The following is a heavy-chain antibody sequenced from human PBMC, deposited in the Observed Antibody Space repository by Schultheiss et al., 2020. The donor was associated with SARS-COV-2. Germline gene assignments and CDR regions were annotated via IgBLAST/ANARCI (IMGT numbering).Heavy chain of an antibody. Sequence: ASVKVSCKASGYTFTGYYMHWVRQAPGQGLEWMGRINPNSGGTNYAQKFQGRVTMTRDTSISTAYMELSRLRSDDTAVYYCVRGDILTGYYVDDAFDIWGQGTMVTVSS. D-gene: IGHD3-9*01. CDR1: GYTFTGYY. CDR2: INPNSGGT. J-gene: IGHJ3*02. V-gene: IGHV1-2*06. CDR3: VRGDILTGYYVDDAFDI.